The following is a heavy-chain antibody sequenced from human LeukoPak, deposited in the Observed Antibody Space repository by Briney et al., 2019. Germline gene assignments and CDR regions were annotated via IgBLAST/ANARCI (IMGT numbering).Heavy chain of an antibody. CDR2: IRYDGSNK. CDR3: ANLGTSLIVVVPAARDAFDI. V-gene: IGHV3-30*02. Sequence: GGSLRLSCAASGFSVSSHYMTWVRQAPGKGLEWVAFIRYDGSNKYYADSVKGRFTISRDNSKNTLYLQMNSLRAEDTAVYYCANLGTSLIVVVPAARDAFDIWGQGTMVTVSS. CDR1: GFSVSSHY. D-gene: IGHD2-2*01. J-gene: IGHJ3*02.